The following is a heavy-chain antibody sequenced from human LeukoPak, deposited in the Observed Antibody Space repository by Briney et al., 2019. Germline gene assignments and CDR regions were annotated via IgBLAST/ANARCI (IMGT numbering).Heavy chain of an antibody. Sequence: GGSLRLSCAASGFTFSSYSMNWVRPAPGKGLGWVSYISSSSSTIYYADSVKGRFTISRDNAKNSLYLQMNSLRDEDTAVYYCARVFRDYDGERYFDYWGQGTLVTVSS. V-gene: IGHV3-48*02. CDR1: GFTFSSYS. D-gene: IGHD4-17*01. CDR2: ISSSSSTI. CDR3: ARVFRDYDGERYFDY. J-gene: IGHJ4*02.